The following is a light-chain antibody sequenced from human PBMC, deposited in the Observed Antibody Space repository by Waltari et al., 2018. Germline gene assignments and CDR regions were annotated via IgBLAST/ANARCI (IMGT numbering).Light chain of an antibody. Sequence: QSALTQPRSVSGSPGQSVTISCTGTSSDVGGYNYVSWYQQHPGKAPKLMIYDVSKRPSRVPDRFSGSKSGNTASLTISWLQAEDEADYYCCSYSGSYTIVFGSGTKVTVL. CDR1: SSDVGGYNY. CDR3: CSYSGSYTIV. V-gene: IGLV2-11*01. J-gene: IGLJ6*01. CDR2: DVS.